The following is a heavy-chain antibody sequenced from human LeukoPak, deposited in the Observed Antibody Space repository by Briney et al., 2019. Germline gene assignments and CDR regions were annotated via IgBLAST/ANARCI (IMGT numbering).Heavy chain of an antibody. V-gene: IGHV4-61*08. J-gene: IGHJ6*02. CDR2: IYYSGST. CDR1: GGSISSGGYY. CDR3: ARAHSNYSPGYYGMDV. Sequence: SQTLSLTCTVSGGSISSGGYYWSWIRQPPGKGLEWIGYIYYSGSTNYNPSLKSRVTISVDTSKNQFSLKLSSVTAADTAVYYCARAHSNYSPGYYGMDVWGQGTTVTVSS. D-gene: IGHD4-11*01.